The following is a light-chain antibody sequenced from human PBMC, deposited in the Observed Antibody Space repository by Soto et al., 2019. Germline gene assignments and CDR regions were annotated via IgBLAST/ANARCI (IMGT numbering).Light chain of an antibody. CDR3: QRYGTSAL. V-gene: IGKV3-20*01. CDR2: AS. CDR1: QSVSDMY. Sequence: EIVLTQSPGTLSLSPGERATLSCRASQSVSDMYLAWYQQKPGQAPRLLIYASNRATGIPDRFSGSGSGTDFTLTIIRLEPEDFAVYYCQRYGTSALFGPGTKVEIK. J-gene: IGKJ3*01.